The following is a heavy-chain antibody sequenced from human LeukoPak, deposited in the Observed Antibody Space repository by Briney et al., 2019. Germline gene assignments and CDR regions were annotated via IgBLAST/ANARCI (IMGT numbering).Heavy chain of an antibody. Sequence: GGSLRLSCAASGFTVSSNYMSWVRQAPGKGLEWVSVIYSGGSTYYADSVKGRFTISRDNSKNTLYLQMNSLRAEDTAVYYCARDCLGTTDAFDIWGQGTMVTVSS. CDR2: IYSGGST. CDR1: GFTVSSNY. J-gene: IGHJ3*02. CDR3: ARDCLGTTDAFDI. V-gene: IGHV3-53*01. D-gene: IGHD1-7*01.